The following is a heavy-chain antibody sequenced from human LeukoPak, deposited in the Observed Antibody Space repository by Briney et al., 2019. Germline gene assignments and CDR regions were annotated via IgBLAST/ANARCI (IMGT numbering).Heavy chain of an antibody. V-gene: IGHV4-4*02. J-gene: IGHJ4*02. Sequence: SGTLSLTCAVSGGSISSNNWWGWVRQPPGKGLEWIGEIYHSGSPNYNPSLKSRVTISVDTSKNQFSLKLSSVTAADTAVYYCAREGYYDSSGYYAIDYWGQGTLVTVSS. CDR3: AREGYYDSSGYYAIDY. CDR1: GGSISSNNW. D-gene: IGHD3-22*01. CDR2: IYHSGSP.